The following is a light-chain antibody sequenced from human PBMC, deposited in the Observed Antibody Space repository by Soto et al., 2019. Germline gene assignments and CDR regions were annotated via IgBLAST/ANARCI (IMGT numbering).Light chain of an antibody. J-gene: IGKJ2*01. Sequence: DIQMTQSPSSLSASVGDRVTIACRTSQSINNYLNWYQQKPGKAPKVLIYSAFHLQSGVPSRFSGGGSGTDFTLTISSVQPEDVATYYCQKTFNTPYTFGPGTKLEIK. V-gene: IGKV1-39*01. CDR3: QKTFNTPYT. CDR2: SAF. CDR1: QSINNY.